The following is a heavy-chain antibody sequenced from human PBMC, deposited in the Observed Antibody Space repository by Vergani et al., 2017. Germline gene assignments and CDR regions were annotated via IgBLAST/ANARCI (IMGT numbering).Heavy chain of an antibody. CDR2: ISSSSSYI. J-gene: IGHJ4*02. Sequence: EVQLVESGGGLVKPGGSLRLSCAASGFTFSSYSMNWVRQAPGKGLEWVSSISSSSSYIYYADSVKGRFTISRDNAKNSLYLQMNSLRAENTAVYYCARDPSTMIVVGIDDWGQGSLVTVSS. CDR3: ARDPSTMIVVGIDD. CDR1: GFTFSSYS. D-gene: IGHD3-22*01. V-gene: IGHV3-21*01.